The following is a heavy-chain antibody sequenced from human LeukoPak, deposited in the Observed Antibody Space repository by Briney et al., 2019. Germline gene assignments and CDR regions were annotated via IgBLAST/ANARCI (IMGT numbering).Heavy chain of an antibody. V-gene: IGHV3-33*01. CDR1: GFTFSSYG. D-gene: IGHD1-26*01. CDR2: IWYDGSNK. J-gene: IGHJ3*02. Sequence: GGSLRLSCAASGFTFSSYGMHWVRQAPGKGLEWVAVIWYDGSNKYYADSVKGRFTISRDNSKNTLYLQMNSLRAEDTAVYYCARKRGESYGNHDAFDIWGQGTMVTVSS. CDR3: ARKRGESYGNHDAFDI.